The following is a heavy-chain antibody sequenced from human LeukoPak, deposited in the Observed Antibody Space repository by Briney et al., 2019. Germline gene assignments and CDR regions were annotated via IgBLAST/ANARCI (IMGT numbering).Heavy chain of an antibody. J-gene: IGHJ5*02. CDR2: IYYSGST. V-gene: IGHV4-39*07. Sequence: SETLSLTCTVSGGSISSSSYYWGWIRQPPGKGLEWIGSIYYSGSTYYNPSLKSRVTISVDTSKNQFSLKLSSVTAADTAVYYCARDRKDYDFWSGYQPGENWFDPWGQGTLVTVSS. CDR3: ARDRKDYDFWSGYQPGENWFDP. CDR1: GGSISSSSYY. D-gene: IGHD3-3*01.